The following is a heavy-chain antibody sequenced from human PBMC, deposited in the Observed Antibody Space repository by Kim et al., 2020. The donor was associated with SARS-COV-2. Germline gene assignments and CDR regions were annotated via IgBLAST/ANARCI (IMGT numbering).Heavy chain of an antibody. CDR2: IYYSGST. CDR3: ARDRTIAAAGKGYYYYYGMDV. CDR1: GGSVSSGSYY. V-gene: IGHV4-61*01. J-gene: IGHJ6*02. D-gene: IGHD6-13*01. Sequence: SETLSLTCTVSGGSVSSGSYYWSWIRQPPGKGLEWIGYIYYSGSTNYNPSLKSRVTISVDTSKNQFSLKLSSVTAADTAVYYCARDRTIAAAGKGYYYYYGMDVWGQGTTVTVSS.